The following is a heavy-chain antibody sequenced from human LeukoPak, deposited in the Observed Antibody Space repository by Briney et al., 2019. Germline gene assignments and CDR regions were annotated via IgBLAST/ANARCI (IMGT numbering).Heavy chain of an antibody. V-gene: IGHV3-64*01. D-gene: IGHD4-17*01. Sequence: GGSLRLSCAASGFKFSTYSMHWVRQAPGKGLKYVSAISANGGSTYYANSVKGRFTISRDNSKNTLYLQMGSLRAEDMAVYYCARESNGDYGNTFDIWGQGTVVTVSS. CDR1: GFKFSTYS. CDR2: ISANGGST. CDR3: ARESNGDYGNTFDI. J-gene: IGHJ3*02.